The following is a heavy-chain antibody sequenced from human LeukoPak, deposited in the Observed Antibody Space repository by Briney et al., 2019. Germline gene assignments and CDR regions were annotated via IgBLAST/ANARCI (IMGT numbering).Heavy chain of an antibody. J-gene: IGHJ4*02. CDR2: INHSGST. V-gene: IGHV4-34*01. D-gene: IGHD3-10*01. CDR3: VGSGSYRNVDY. Sequence: PSETLSLTCAVYGGSFSGYYWSWIRQPPGKGLEWIGEINHSGSTNYNPSLKSRVTMSVDTSKNQFSLKLSSVTAADTAVYYCVGSGSYRNVDYWGQGTLVTVSS. CDR1: GGSFSGYY.